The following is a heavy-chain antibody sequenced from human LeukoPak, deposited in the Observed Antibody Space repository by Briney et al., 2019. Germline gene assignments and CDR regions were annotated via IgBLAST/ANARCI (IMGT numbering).Heavy chain of an antibody. Sequence: GSLRLSCAASGFTFNNYWMSWVRQPPGKGLEWIGEIYHSGSTNYNPSLKSRVTISVDKSKNQFSLKLSSVTAADTAVYYCARGAPFDYWGQGTLVTVSS. J-gene: IGHJ4*02. CDR1: GFTFNNYW. CDR2: IYHSGST. V-gene: IGHV4-4*02. CDR3: ARGAPFDY.